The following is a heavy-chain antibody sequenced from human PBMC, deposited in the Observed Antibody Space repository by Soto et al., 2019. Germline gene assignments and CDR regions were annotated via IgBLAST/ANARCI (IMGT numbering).Heavy chain of an antibody. D-gene: IGHD1-26*01. V-gene: IGHV3-7*03. CDR1: GFTFSTYW. CDR3: ARDKVVGPTTLDY. Sequence: EVQLVESGGGLVQPGGSLRLSCVVSGFTFSTYWMSWVRQAPGKGLEWVANIKEDGSEKYYLDSVKGRFTIYRDNAKNSLYLQMNSLRAEDTAVYYCARDKVVGPTTLDYWGQGTLVTVFS. CDR2: IKEDGSEK. J-gene: IGHJ4*02.